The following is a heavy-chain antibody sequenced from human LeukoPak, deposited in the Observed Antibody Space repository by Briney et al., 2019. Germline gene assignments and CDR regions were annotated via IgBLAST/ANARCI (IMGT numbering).Heavy chain of an antibody. D-gene: IGHD6-13*01. CDR1: GGSISSYY. CDR3: AREARAAAGNNYYYYMDV. V-gene: IGHV4-59*01. CDR2: IYYSGST. J-gene: IGHJ6*03. Sequence: PSETLSLTCTVSGGSISSYYWSWIRQPPGKGLEWLGYIYYSGSTNYNPSLKSRVTISVETSKNQFSLKLSSVTAADTAVYYCAREARAAAGNNYYYYMDVWGKGTTVTVSS.